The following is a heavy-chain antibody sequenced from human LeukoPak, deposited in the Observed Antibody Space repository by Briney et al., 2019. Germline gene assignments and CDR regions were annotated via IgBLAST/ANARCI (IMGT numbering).Heavy chain of an antibody. Sequence: GGSLRLSCAASGFTFSSYWMSWVRQAPGKGLEWVSAISGSGGSTYYADSVKGRFTISRDNSKNTLYLQMDSLRAEDTAVYYCAKVAEQWLVRPPNYWGQGTLVTVSS. V-gene: IGHV3-23*01. CDR1: GFTFSSYW. CDR2: ISGSGGST. CDR3: AKVAEQWLVRPPNY. D-gene: IGHD6-19*01. J-gene: IGHJ4*02.